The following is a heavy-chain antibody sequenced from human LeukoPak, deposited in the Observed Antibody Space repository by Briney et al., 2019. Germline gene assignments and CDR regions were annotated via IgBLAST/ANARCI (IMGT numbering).Heavy chain of an antibody. CDR2: ISGSGGST. CDR3: AKRGVVIRVILVGFHKEAYYFDS. J-gene: IGHJ4*02. Sequence: TGGSLRLSCAVSGISLSNYGMSWVRQAPGKGLEWVAGISGSGGSTNYAGSVKGRFTISRDNPKNTLYLQMNRLRAEDTAVYFCAKRGVVIRVILVGFHKEAYYFDSWGQGALVTVSS. V-gene: IGHV3-23*01. CDR1: GISLSNYG. D-gene: IGHD3-22*01.